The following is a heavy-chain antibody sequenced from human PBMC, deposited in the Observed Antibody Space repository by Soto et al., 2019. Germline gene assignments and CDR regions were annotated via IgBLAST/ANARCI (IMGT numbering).Heavy chain of an antibody. Sequence: GGSLRLSCAAYGFTFSSYAMSWVRQAPGKGLGWVSSISASGGSTYYADSVKGRFTISRDNSKNTLYLQMNSLRAEDTAVYYCAKEGYFGYYYGMDLWGQGTTVTVSS. CDR3: AKEGYFGYYYGMDL. J-gene: IGHJ6*02. V-gene: IGHV3-23*01. CDR2: ISASGGST. D-gene: IGHD3-9*01. CDR1: GFTFSSYA.